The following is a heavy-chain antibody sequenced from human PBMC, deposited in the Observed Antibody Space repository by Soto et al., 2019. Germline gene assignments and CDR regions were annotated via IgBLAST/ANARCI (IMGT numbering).Heavy chain of an antibody. CDR1: GFTFSSYA. D-gene: IGHD6-19*01. J-gene: IGHJ4*02. CDR2: ISGSGGST. Sequence: PGGSLRLSCAASGFTFSSYAMSWVRQAPGKGLEWVSAISGSGGSTYYADSVKGRFTIPRDNSKNTLYLQMNSLRAEDTAVYYCAKSPMIAVAGTFFDYWGQGTLVTVSS. V-gene: IGHV3-23*01. CDR3: AKSPMIAVAGTFFDY.